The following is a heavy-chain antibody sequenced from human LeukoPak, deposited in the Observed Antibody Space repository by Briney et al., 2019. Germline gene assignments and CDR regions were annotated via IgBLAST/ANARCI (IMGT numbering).Heavy chain of an antibody. J-gene: IGHJ4*02. CDR2: NNPNSGDT. CDR3: AKRGGALSH. V-gene: IGHV1-2*02. D-gene: IGHD2-21*01. CDR1: GYLFTGFY. Sequence: ASVKVSCKTSGYLFTGFYIHWVRQVPGQGLEWMGWNNPNSGDTKSAPKFQGRVAMTGVTSINTAYMEMSGLTPDDTAIYYCAKRGGALSHWGQGTPVTVTS.